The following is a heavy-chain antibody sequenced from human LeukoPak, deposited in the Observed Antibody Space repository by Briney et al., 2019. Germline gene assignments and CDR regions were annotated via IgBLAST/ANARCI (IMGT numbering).Heavy chain of an antibody. D-gene: IGHD2-15*01. J-gene: IGHJ5*02. CDR3: ARELVVVAATSFDP. CDR2: INPNSGGT. V-gene: IGHV1-2*02. Sequence: ASVKVSCKASGYTFTGYYMHWVRQAPGQGLEWMGWINPNSGGTNYAQKFQGRVTMTRDTSISTAYMELGRLRSDDTAVYYCARELVVVAATSFDPWGQGTLVTVSS. CDR1: GYTFTGYY.